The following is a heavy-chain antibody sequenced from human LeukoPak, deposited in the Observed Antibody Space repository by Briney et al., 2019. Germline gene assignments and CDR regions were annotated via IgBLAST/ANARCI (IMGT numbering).Heavy chain of an antibody. V-gene: IGHV3-7*01. CDR3: ARVTPWGYFDY. J-gene: IGHJ4*02. CDR1: GFTFSDYW. D-gene: IGHD1-26*01. Sequence: GGSLRLSCAASGFTFSDYWMTWFRQAPGKGPERVASIEQDGSNIQYVDFVKGRFTISRDNGKNSVYLQMNSLRVEDTAVYYCARVTPWGYFDYWGQGTLVSVSS. CDR2: IEQDGSNI.